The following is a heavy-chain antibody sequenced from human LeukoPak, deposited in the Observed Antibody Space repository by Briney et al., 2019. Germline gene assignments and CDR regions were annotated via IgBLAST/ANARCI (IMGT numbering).Heavy chain of an antibody. CDR2: IDWDDDK. J-gene: IGHJ6*03. Sequence: SGPALVKPTQTLTPTCTFSGFSLSTSGMCVSWIRQPPGKALEWLARIDWDDDKYYSTSLKTRLTISKDTSKNQVVLTMTNMDPVDTATYYCARNRGMYYYDSSGYYYSYYYYMDVWGKGTTVTVSS. CDR3: ARNRGMYYYDSSGYYYSYYYYMDV. V-gene: IGHV2-70*11. CDR1: GFSLSTSGMC. D-gene: IGHD3-22*01.